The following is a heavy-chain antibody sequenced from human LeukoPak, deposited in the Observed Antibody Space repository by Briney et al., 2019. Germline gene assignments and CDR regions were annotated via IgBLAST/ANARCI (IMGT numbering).Heavy chain of an antibody. Sequence: GRSLRLSCAASGFTFSSYGMHWVRQAPGKGLEWVAVISYDGSNKYYADSVKGRFTISRDNSKNTLYLQMNSLRAEDTAVYYCAKGTYYYGSGSYHQEVPEDYWGQGTLVTVSS. CDR3: AKGTYYYGSGSYHQEVPEDY. D-gene: IGHD3-10*01. V-gene: IGHV3-30*18. CDR1: GFTFSSYG. CDR2: ISYDGSNK. J-gene: IGHJ4*02.